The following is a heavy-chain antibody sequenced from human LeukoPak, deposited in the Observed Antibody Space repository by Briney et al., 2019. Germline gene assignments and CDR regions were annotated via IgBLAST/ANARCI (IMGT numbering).Heavy chain of an antibody. CDR3: AKALQGSGSYYNPGAFDI. Sequence: PGXGXXWXSTISGSGGRKYYADSVKGRFTISRDNSKNTLYMKMNRLRAEDTAVYYCAKALQGSGSYYNPGAFDIWGQGTMVTVSS. D-gene: IGHD3-10*01. J-gene: IGHJ3*02. CDR2: ISGSGGRK. V-gene: IGHV3-23*01.